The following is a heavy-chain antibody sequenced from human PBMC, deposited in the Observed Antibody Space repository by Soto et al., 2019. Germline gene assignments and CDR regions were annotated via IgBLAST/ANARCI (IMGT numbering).Heavy chain of an antibody. J-gene: IGHJ3*02. Sequence: PGGSLRLSCAASGFTFSSYAMSWVRQAPGKGLEWVSAISGSGGSTYYADSVKGRFTISRDNSKNTLYLQRNSLRAEDTAVYYCAKDPGMGPGIAVTDDAFDIWGQGTMVTVSS. D-gene: IGHD6-19*01. CDR1: GFTFSSYA. V-gene: IGHV3-23*01. CDR3: AKDPGMGPGIAVTDDAFDI. CDR2: ISGSGGST.